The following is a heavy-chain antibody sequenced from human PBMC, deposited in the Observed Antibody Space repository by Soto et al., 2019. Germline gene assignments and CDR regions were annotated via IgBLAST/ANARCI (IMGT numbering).Heavy chain of an antibody. Sequence: SETLSLTCAVSGGSLSSSAYSWSWIRQPPGKGLEWIGFIYQSGSTYYNPSLKSRVTMSLDRPKNQFSLKLSSVTAADTAVYYCARELLFYDSDGFSWDDAFDIWGQGTMVTV. CDR1: GGSLSSSAYS. CDR2: IYQSGST. V-gene: IGHV4-30-2*01. CDR3: ARELLFYDSDGFSWDDAFDI. D-gene: IGHD3-22*01. J-gene: IGHJ3*02.